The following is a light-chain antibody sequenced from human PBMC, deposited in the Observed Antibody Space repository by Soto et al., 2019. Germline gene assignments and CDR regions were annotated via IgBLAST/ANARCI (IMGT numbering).Light chain of an antibody. J-gene: IGLJ1*01. CDR2: DVT. CDR1: SSDVGGHNY. V-gene: IGLV2-8*01. Sequence: QSALTQPPSASGSPGQSVTISCTGTSSDVGGHNYVSWYQQHPGKAPKLMIYDVTIRTSGVSARFSGSKSGNTASLTISGLQAEDDADYFCCSYEGTYTSFVFGTGTKLTVL. CDR3: CSYEGTYTSFV.